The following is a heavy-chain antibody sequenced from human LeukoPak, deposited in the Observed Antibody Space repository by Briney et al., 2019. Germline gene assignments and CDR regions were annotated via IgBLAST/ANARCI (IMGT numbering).Heavy chain of an antibody. CDR2: ISYDGSNK. CDR3: AKGFTVVGKPRFDP. J-gene: IGHJ5*02. D-gene: IGHD4-23*01. CDR1: GFTFSAYA. V-gene: IGHV3-30*18. Sequence: PGGSLRLSCAASGFTFSAYAMHWVRQAPGKGLEWVAVISYDGSNKNYADSVKGRFTISRDNSKNTLYLQMNSLRPEDTAVYYCAKGFTVVGKPRFDPWGREPWSPSPQ.